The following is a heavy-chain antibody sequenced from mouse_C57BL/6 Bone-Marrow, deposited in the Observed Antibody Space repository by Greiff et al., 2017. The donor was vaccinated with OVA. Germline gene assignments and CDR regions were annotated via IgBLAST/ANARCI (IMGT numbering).Heavy chain of an antibody. CDR1: GYTFTSYW. CDR2: IHPSDSDT. V-gene: IGHV1-74*01. J-gene: IGHJ4*01. CDR3: ARRDSSGLAYYAMDY. Sequence: QVQLQQPGAELVKPGASVKVSCKASGYTFTSYWMHWVKQRPGQGLEWIGRIHPSDSDTNYNQKFKGKATLTVDKSSSTAYMQLSSLTSEDSAVYYCARRDSSGLAYYAMDYWGQGTSVTVSS. D-gene: IGHD3-2*02.